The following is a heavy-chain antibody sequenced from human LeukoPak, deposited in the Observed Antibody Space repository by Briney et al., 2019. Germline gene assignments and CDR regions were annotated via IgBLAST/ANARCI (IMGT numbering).Heavy chain of an antibody. D-gene: IGHD2-2*01. CDR3: ERVSPSGYCSSTSCYSTSIDY. V-gene: IGHV1-69*04. Sequence: ASVKVSCKASGGTFSSYSISWVRQAAGQGLEWMGRIIPILGIANYAQKFQGRVTITADKSTSTAYMELSSLRSQDTAVYYCERVSPSGYCSSTSCYSTSIDYWGQGTLVTVSS. CDR2: IIPILGIA. CDR1: GGTFSSYS. J-gene: IGHJ4*02.